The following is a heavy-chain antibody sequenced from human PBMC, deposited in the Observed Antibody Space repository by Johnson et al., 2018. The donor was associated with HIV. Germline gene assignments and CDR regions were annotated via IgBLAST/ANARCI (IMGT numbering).Heavy chain of an antibody. J-gene: IGHJ3*02. CDR3: ARDRFGSGRPNAFEM. CDR1: GFSLSDYA. D-gene: IGHD3-10*01. Sequence: QVQLVESGGGVVQPGRSLRLSCAASGFSLSDYAIHWVRQAPVKGLERVGVMSYDGSKANYAHSVKGRFPTSRDNSKNTVYLQMNTLAPEDTAVYYCARDRFGSGRPNAFEMWGQGTMVTVSS. V-gene: IGHV3-30-3*01. CDR2: MSYDGSKA.